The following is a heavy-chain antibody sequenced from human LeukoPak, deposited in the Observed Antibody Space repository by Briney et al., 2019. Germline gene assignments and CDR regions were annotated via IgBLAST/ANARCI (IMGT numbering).Heavy chain of an antibody. CDR2: INHSGSA. D-gene: IGHD3-9*01. CDR1: GGSISSSTYH. CDR3: ARVGILRYFDWFPYYFDY. Sequence: PSETLSLTCTVSGGSISSSTYHWGWIRQPPGKGLEWIGEINHSGSANYNPSLKSRVTISVDTSKNQFSLKLSSVTAADTAVYYCARVGILRYFDWFPYYFDYWGQGTLVTVSS. V-gene: IGHV4-39*07. J-gene: IGHJ4*02.